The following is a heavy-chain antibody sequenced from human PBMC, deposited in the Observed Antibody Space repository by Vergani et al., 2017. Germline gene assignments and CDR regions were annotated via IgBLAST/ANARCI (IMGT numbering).Heavy chain of an antibody. CDR2: IIPIFGTA. V-gene: IGHV1-69*13. Sequence: HVQLVQSGAEVKKPGSSVKVSCKASGGTFSSYAISWVRQAPGQGLEWMGRIIPIFGTANYAQKFQGRVTITADESTSTAYMELSSLRSEDTAVYYCARDSGSSSWYYDYYYGMDVWGQGTTVTVSS. CDR1: GGTFSSYA. CDR3: ARDSGSSSWYYDYYYGMDV. J-gene: IGHJ6*02. D-gene: IGHD6-13*01.